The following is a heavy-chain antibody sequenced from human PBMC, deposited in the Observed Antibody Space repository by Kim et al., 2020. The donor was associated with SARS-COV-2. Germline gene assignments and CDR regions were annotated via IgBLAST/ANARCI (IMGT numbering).Heavy chain of an antibody. J-gene: IGHJ2*01. CDR1: GFNFNSYS. CDR3: ARYPLIMTMVRGMLTSTSSDDYNIEL. Sequence: GGSLRLSCTVSGFNFNSYSMNWVRQAPGKGLEWVSYISSSSSTVYYAGSVRGRFTISRDNAKNSLFLQMNSLRDDDTAVYYCARYPLIMTMVRGMLTSTSSDDYNIELWARGTTLTVSS. V-gene: IGHV3-48*02. D-gene: IGHD3-10*01. CDR2: ISSSSSTV.